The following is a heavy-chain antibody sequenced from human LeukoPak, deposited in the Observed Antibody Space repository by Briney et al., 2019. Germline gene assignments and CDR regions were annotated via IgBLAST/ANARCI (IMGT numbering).Heavy chain of an antibody. CDR1: GGSISIYY. V-gene: IGHV4-59*01. Sequence: SETLSLTCTVSGGSISIYYWSWIRQPPGKGLEWIGYIYYSGSTNYNPSLKSRVTISVDTSKNQFSLKLSSVTAADTAVYYCARDSGYSYGTVYFDYWGQGTLVTVSS. CDR2: IYYSGST. J-gene: IGHJ4*02. D-gene: IGHD5-18*01. CDR3: ARDSGYSYGTVYFDY.